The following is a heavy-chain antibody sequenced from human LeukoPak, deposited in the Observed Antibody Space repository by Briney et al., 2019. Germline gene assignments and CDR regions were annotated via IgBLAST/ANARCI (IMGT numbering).Heavy chain of an antibody. CDR3: ARDDGPYGSGSYYNRAFDY. V-gene: IGHV1-18*01. CDR1: GYTFTSYG. D-gene: IGHD3-10*01. CDR2: ISAYNGNT. J-gene: IGHJ4*02. Sequence: ASVKVSCKASGYTFTSYGISWVRQAPGQGLEWMGWISAYNGNTNYAQKLQGRVTMTTDTSTSTAYMELSSLRSEDTAVYYCARDDGPYGSGSYYNRAFDYWGQGTLVTVSS.